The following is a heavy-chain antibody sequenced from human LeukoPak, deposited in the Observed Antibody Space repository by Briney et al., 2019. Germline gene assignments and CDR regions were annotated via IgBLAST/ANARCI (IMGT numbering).Heavy chain of an antibody. V-gene: IGHV2-5*01. J-gene: IGHJ3*02. CDR2: IYWNDDK. D-gene: IGHD3-22*01. CDR1: GFSLSTSGVG. Sequence: SGPTLVKPTQTLTLTCTFSGFSLSTSGVGVGWIRQPPGKALEWLALIYWNDDKRYSPSLKSRLTITKDTSKNQVVLTMTNMDPVDTATYYCARIYDSSGCTAFDIWGQGTMVTVSS. CDR3: ARIYDSSGCTAFDI.